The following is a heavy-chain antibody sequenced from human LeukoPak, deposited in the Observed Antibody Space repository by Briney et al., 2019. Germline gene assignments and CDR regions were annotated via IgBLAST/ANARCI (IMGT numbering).Heavy chain of an antibody. V-gene: IGHV3-30*04. CDR1: GFTFSSYA. CDR2: ISYDGSNK. CDR3: ASSGAKYYYDSSGPPDY. J-gene: IGHJ4*02. D-gene: IGHD3-22*01. Sequence: PGGSLRLSCAASGFTFSSYAMHWVRQAPGKGLEWVAVISYDGSNKYYADSVNGRLTISRDNSKNAVYLQMNSLRAEDTAVYYCASSGAKYYYDSSGPPDYWGQGTLVTVSS.